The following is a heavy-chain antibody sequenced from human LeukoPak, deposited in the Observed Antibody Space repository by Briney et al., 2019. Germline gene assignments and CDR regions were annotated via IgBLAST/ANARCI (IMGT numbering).Heavy chain of an antibody. J-gene: IGHJ4*02. CDR3: ARDTKEYQSYYFDC. D-gene: IGHD2-2*01. V-gene: IGHV3-30-3*01. CDR1: GFTLSSYA. CDR2: VSYDGSNK. Sequence: GGSLRLSCAVSGFTLSSYAMHWVRQAPGKGLEWVAVVSYDGSNKYYADSVKGRFTISRDNSKNTLYLQMNSLGTEDTAVYYCARDTKEYQSYYFDCWGQGTLVTVSS.